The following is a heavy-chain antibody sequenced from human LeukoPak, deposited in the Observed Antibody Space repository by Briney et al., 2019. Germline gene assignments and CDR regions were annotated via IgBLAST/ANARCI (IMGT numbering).Heavy chain of an antibody. CDR1: GGSISSYY. V-gene: IGHV4-59*08. CDR3: ARQLFGSPFFDY. CDR2: IYYSGST. Sequence: SETLSLTCTVSGGSISSYYWSWIRQPPGKGLEWIGYIYYSGSTNYNPSLKSRVTISVDTSKNQFSLKLSSVTAADTAVYYCARQLFGSPFFDYWGQGTLVTVPS. J-gene: IGHJ4*02. D-gene: IGHD3-10*01.